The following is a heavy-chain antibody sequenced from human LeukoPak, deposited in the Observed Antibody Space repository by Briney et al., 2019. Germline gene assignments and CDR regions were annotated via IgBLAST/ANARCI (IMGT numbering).Heavy chain of an antibody. J-gene: IGHJ4*02. CDR2: IRYGGRNK. CDR3: AKDSLRERIVGSTTRGVNDY. Sequence: PGGSLRLSCAASGFIFSSYGMHWVRQAPGKGLEWVEFIRYGGRNKYYADSVKGRFTISRDNSKNTLYLQMNSLRGEDTAVYYCAKDSLRERIVGSTTRGVNDYWGQGTLVTVSS. D-gene: IGHD1-26*01. V-gene: IGHV3-30*02. CDR1: GFIFSSYG.